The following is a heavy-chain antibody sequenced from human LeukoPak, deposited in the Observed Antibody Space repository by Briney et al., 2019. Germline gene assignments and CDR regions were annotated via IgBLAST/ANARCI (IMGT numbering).Heavy chain of an antibody. D-gene: IGHD6-19*01. J-gene: IGHJ4*02. Sequence: GGSLRLSCAASGFTCSSYWMSWVRQAPGKGLEGVANIKHDGSEKYYVDSVKGRFTISRDNAKNSLYLQMNRLRAEDTAVYYCARVPEVLAGKGIDYWGQGTLVTVSS. CDR1: GFTCSSYW. V-gene: IGHV3-7*01. CDR3: ARVPEVLAGKGIDY. CDR2: IKHDGSEK.